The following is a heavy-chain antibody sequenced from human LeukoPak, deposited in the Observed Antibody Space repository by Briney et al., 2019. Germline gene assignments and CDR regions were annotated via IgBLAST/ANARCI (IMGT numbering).Heavy chain of an antibody. J-gene: IGHJ4*02. CDR2: INHSGST. D-gene: IGHD3-16*02. Sequence: PSETLSLTCTVSGVSISSGDYYWSWIRQPPGKGLEWIGEINHSGSTNYNPSLKSRVTISVDTSKNQFSLKLSSVTAADTAVYYCATYVWGSYRGLWWGQGTLVTVSS. CDR1: GVSISSGDYY. V-gene: IGHV4-39*07. CDR3: ATYVWGSYRGLW.